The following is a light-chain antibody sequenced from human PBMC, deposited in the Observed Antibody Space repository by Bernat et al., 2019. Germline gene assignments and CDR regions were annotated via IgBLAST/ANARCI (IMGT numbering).Light chain of an antibody. J-gene: IGKJ4*01. CDR2: AAS. CDR3: QHLRSYPPT. V-gene: IGKV1-9*01. Sequence: DIQLTQSPSFLSASVGDRVTITCRASQGISSYLAWYQQKPGKAPKLLIYAASTLQSGVPSRFSGSGSGTEFTLTISSLQPEDFVTYYCQHLRSYPPTFGGGTKVEIK. CDR1: QGISSY.